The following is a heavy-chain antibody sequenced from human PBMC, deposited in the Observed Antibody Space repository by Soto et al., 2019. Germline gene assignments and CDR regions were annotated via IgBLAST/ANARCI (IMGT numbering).Heavy chain of an antibody. CDR1: GFTFSSYA. D-gene: IGHD3-16*02. CDR2: IGASGRST. Sequence: GGSLRLSCAAPGFTFSSYAMSWVRQAPGKGLEWVSGIGASGRSTYYPDSVKGRFTISRDNSKNTLYLQMNNLRAEDTAVYYCADGGEWSFNFEYWGLGTLVTVSS. V-gene: IGHV3-23*01. CDR3: ADGGEWSFNFEY. J-gene: IGHJ4*02.